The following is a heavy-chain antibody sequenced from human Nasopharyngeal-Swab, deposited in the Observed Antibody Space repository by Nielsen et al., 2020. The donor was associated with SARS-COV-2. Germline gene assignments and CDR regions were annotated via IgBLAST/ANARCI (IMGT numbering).Heavy chain of an antibody. V-gene: IGHV3-48*01. CDR1: GFLFSDYS. J-gene: IGHJ4*02. D-gene: IGHD3-22*01. CDR2: ISSSSSTI. Sequence: LKISCAASGFLFSDYSMNWVRQAPGKGLEWVSHISSSSSTIYYADSVKGRFTITRDNAKNSLYLQMDSLRAEDTAVYYCARGGQGTYYYDSSGYYGEYYFDYWGQGTLVTVSS. CDR3: ARGGQGTYYYDSSGYYGEYYFDY.